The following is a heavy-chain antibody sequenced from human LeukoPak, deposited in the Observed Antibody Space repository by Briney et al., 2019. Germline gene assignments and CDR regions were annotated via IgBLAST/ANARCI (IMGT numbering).Heavy chain of an antibody. V-gene: IGHV4-4*02. CDR1: GGSITTTNW. CDR3: TRESGACSPFGF. J-gene: IGHJ4*02. Sequence: PSETLSLTCAVSGGSITTTNWWSWVRQPPGKGLEWIGEVNLSGATNYNLSLESRVSMSIDKSKNHLSLEVTSVTAADTAIYYCTRESGACSPFGFWGQGTLVTVSS. CDR2: VNLSGAT. D-gene: IGHD2-21*02.